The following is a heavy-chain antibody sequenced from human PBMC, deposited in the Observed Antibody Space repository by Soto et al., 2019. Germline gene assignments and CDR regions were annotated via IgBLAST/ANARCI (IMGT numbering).Heavy chain of an antibody. J-gene: IGHJ6*02. CDR2: INPNSGGT. CDR3: ARDYGALSSGWYGPQGYYYYGMDV. D-gene: IGHD6-19*01. Sequence: ASVKVSCKASGYTFTGYYMHWVRQAPGQGLEWMGWINPNSGGTNYAQKFQGRVTMTRDTSISTAYMELSRLRSDDTAVYYCARDYGALSSGWYGPQGYYYYGMDVWGQGTTVT. CDR1: GYTFTGYY. V-gene: IGHV1-2*02.